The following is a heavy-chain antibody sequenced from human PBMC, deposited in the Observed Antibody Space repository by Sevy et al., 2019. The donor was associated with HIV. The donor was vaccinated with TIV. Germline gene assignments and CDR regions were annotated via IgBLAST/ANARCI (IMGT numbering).Heavy chain of an antibody. Sequence: GGSLRLSCAASGFTFDDYAMHWVRQAPGKGLEWVSGISWNSGSIGYADSVKGRFTISRDNAKNSLYLQMNSLRAEDTAVYYCAKPMGDSSGCWGQGTLVTVSS. CDR3: AKPMGDSSGC. CDR2: ISWNSGSI. V-gene: IGHV3-9*01. D-gene: IGHD3-22*01. CDR1: GFTFDDYA. J-gene: IGHJ4*02.